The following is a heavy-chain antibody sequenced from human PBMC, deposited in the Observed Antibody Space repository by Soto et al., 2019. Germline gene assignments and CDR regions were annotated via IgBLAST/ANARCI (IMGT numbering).Heavy chain of an antibody. Sequence: PSETLSLTCTVSGGSISSGGYYWSWIRQHPGKGLEWIGYIYYSGSTYYNPSLKSRVTISVDTSKNQFSLKLSSVTAADTAVYYCAGGTALGCSSTSCYGQYYYYYYYMDVWGKGTTVTVSS. V-gene: IGHV4-31*03. CDR1: GGSISSGGYY. D-gene: IGHD2-2*01. CDR2: IYYSGST. CDR3: AGGTALGCSSTSCYGQYYYYYYYMDV. J-gene: IGHJ6*03.